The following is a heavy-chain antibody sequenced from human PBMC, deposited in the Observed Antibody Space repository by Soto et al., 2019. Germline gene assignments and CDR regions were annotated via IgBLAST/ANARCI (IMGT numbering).Heavy chain of an antibody. J-gene: IGHJ4*02. CDR3: ARDSRITMVRGISFDY. CDR1: GYTFTSYG. V-gene: IGHV1-18*04. CDR2: ISAYNGNT. D-gene: IGHD3-10*01. Sequence: QIQLVQSGAEVKKPGASVKVSCKASGYTFTSYGISWVRQAPGQGLEWMGWISAYNGNTNYAQKLQGRVTMTTDTSTSTAYMELRSLRSDDTAVYYCARDSRITMVRGISFDYWGQGTLVTVSS.